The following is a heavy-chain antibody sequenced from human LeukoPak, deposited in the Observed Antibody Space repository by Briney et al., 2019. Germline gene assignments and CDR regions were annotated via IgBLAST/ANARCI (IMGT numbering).Heavy chain of an antibody. Sequence: SETLSLTCAVYGGSFSGYYWSWIRQPPGKGLEWIGEINHSGSTSYNPSLKSRVTISVDTSKNQFSLKLSSVTAADTAVYYCARHPEIYSGSYGRQYYFDYWGQGTLVTVSS. D-gene: IGHD1-26*01. J-gene: IGHJ4*02. CDR2: INHSGST. V-gene: IGHV4-34*01. CDR1: GGSFSGYY. CDR3: ARHPEIYSGSYGRQYYFDY.